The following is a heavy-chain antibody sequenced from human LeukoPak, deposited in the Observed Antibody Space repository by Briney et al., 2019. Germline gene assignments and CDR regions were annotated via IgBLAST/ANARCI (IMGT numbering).Heavy chain of an antibody. J-gene: IGHJ4*02. Sequence: SETLSLTCIVSGGSISSSSYYWGWIRQPPGKGLEWIGRIYTSGSTYYNPSLKSRVTMSVDTSKNQFSLKLSSVTAADTAVYYCARTDSSGYYHYGYYFDYWGQGTLVTVSS. CDR3: ARTDSSGYYHYGYYFDY. CDR1: GGSISSSSYY. CDR2: IYTSGST. D-gene: IGHD3-22*01. V-gene: IGHV4-39*07.